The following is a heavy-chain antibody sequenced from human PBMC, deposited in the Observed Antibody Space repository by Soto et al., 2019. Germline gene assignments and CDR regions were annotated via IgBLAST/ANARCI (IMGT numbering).Heavy chain of an antibody. CDR1: GGSFSGYY. CDR2: INHSGST. V-gene: IGHV4-34*01. D-gene: IGHD4-17*01. Sequence: PSETLSLTCAVYGGSFSGYYWSWIRQPPGKGLEWIGEINHSGSTNYNPSLKSRVTISVDTSKNQFSLKLSSVTAADTAVYCCARGPYGTARYWGQGTLVTVSS. CDR3: ARGPYGTARY. J-gene: IGHJ4*02.